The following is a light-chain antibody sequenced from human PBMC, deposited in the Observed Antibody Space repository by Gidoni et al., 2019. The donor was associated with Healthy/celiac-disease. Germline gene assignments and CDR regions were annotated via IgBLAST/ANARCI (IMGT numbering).Light chain of an antibody. CDR1: QSVSSN. V-gene: IGKV3-15*01. CDR2: GAS. Sequence: EIVMTQSQATLSVSPGERATLSCRASQSVSSNLAWYQQKPGQAPSLLIYGASTRATGIPAMFSGSGSGTEFTLTISSLQSEDFAVYYCQQYNNWPPWTFGQGTKVEIK. CDR3: QQYNNWPPWT. J-gene: IGKJ1*01.